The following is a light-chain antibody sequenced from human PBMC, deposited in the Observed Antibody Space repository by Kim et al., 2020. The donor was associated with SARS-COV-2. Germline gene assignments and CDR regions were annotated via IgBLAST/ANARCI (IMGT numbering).Light chain of an antibody. J-gene: IGLJ3*02. CDR2: GNI. CDR3: RSYDNSLSGSV. V-gene: IGLV1-40*01. Sequence: RLTNSCSGGTSNHGAGYDLNWYQQLPGTAPKLLIYGNINRPSGVPDRFSGSKSGTSASLAITGRRSEDEADYYCRSYDNSLSGSVFGGGTKLTVL. CDR1: TSNHGAGYD.